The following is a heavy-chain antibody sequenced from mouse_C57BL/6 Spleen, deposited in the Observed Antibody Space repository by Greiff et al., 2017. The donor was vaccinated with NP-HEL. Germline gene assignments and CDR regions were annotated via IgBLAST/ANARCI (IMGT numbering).Heavy chain of an antibody. CDR1: GFNIKNTY. Sequence: EVQLQQSVAELVRPGASVKLSCTASGFNIKNTYMHWVKPRPEQGLARIGRIDPANGNTKYAPKFQGKATITSDTSYNTVYLQLSSLTSEDTAIYDCGRTGQGAMDCWGQGTSVTVSS. D-gene: IGHD4-1*01. CDR2: IDPANGNT. CDR3: GRTGQGAMDC. V-gene: IGHV14-3*01. J-gene: IGHJ4*01.